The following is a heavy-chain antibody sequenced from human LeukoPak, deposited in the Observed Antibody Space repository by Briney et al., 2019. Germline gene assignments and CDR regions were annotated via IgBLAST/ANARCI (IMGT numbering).Heavy chain of an antibody. V-gene: IGHV3-11*06. CDR3: ARDLRYSSGWTTIQKAYYYYGMDV. Sequence: GGSLRLSCAASGFTFSDYYMSWIRQAPGKGLEWVSYISSSSSYTNHADSVKGRFTISRDNAKNSLYLQMNSLRAEDTAVYYCARDLRYSSGWTTIQKAYYYYGMDVWGQGTTVTVSS. CDR1: GFTFSDYY. J-gene: IGHJ6*02. D-gene: IGHD6-19*01. CDR2: ISSSSSYT.